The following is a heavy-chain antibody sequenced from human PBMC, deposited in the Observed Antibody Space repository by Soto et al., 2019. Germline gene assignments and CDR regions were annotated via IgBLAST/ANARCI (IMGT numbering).Heavy chain of an antibody. Sequence: VQLVQSGAEVKKPGSSVKVSCKASGGTFSSYTISWVRQAPGQGLEWMGRIIPILGIANYAQKFQGRVTITADKSTSTAYMELSSLRSEDTAVYYCALVRGYSGYDASGDYWGQGTLVTVSS. CDR2: IIPILGIA. CDR1: GGTFSSYT. CDR3: ALVRGYSGYDASGDY. V-gene: IGHV1-69*02. J-gene: IGHJ4*02. D-gene: IGHD5-12*01.